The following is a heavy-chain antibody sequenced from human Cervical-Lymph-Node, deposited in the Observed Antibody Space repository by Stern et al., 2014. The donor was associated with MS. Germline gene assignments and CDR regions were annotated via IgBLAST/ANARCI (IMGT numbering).Heavy chain of an antibody. CDR2: ISGSGGNT. J-gene: IGHJ4*02. Sequence: EVQLVESGGHLVQPGGSLRLSCAASGFTFNNYAINWVRQAPGKGPEWVSSISGSGGNTYYADSVKGRFTIARDNSKNTVYLQMNSLRDEDTAVYYCARDRGLYYFDFWGRGTLVTVSS. CDR3: ARDRGLYYFDF. V-gene: IGHV3-23*04. CDR1: GFTFNNYA.